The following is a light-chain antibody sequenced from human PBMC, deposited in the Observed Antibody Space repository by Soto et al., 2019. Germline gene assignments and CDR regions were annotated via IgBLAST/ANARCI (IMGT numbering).Light chain of an antibody. CDR2: DAS. Sequence: EIVLTQSPATLSLSPGERATLSCRASQSVSSYLAWYQQKPGQAPRLLIYDASNRATGIPARFSGSGSGTDFTLTISSLEPEAFAVYYCQQRSTWRAWTFGQGTKVEIK. CDR3: QQRSTWRAWT. CDR1: QSVSSY. J-gene: IGKJ1*01. V-gene: IGKV3-11*01.